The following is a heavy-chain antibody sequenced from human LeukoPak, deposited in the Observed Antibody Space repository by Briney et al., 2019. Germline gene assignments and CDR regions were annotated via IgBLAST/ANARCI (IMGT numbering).Heavy chain of an antibody. V-gene: IGHV4-39*07. CDR2: IYQSGST. Sequence: SETLSLTCTVSGGSISSSSYYWGWIRQPPGKGLEWIGEIYQSGSTNYDSSLESRVTISLDKSKNQFSLKMSSLTAADTAVYYCARKGSSTRYTYWFDPWGQGTLVTVSS. CDR3: ARKGSSTRYTYWFDP. CDR1: GGSISSSSYY. D-gene: IGHD6-13*01. J-gene: IGHJ5*02.